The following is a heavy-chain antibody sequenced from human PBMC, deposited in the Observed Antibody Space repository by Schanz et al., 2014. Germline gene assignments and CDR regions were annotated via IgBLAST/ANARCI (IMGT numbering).Heavy chain of an antibody. CDR3: ARENLKREAFEI. Sequence: QVQLVESGGGLVKPGGSLRLSCAASGFIFNDYYMNWIRQAPGKGLEWLSYISRDGTTSYYADSVKGRFTISRDNAKNSLYLEMTSLKSEDPAVYYWARENLKREAFEIRGQGTVVTVSS. J-gene: IGHJ3*02. V-gene: IGHV3-11*01. CDR2: ISRDGTTS. CDR1: GFIFNDYY.